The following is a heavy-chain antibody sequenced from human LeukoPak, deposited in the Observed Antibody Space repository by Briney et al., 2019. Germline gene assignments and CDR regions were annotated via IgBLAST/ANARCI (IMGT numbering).Heavy chain of an antibody. CDR3: VRRGPNNSGLDY. Sequence: GGSLRLSCAASGFTFSSYTFKWVRQAPGKGLEWVASITSTSTYIYYADSVQGRFAVSRDNAKNSLYLQMNSLRAEDTAVFYCVRRGPNNSGLDYWGQGTPVTVSS. V-gene: IGHV3-21*01. CDR1: GFTFSSYT. J-gene: IGHJ4*02. D-gene: IGHD5-12*01. CDR2: ITSTSTYI.